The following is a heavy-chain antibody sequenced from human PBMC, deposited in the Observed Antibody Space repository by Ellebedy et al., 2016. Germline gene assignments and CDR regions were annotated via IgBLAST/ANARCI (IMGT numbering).Heavy chain of an antibody. CDR3: AKDLGVAGAFDI. CDR2: ISYDGSNK. CDR1: GFTFSSYG. D-gene: IGHD6-19*01. J-gene: IGHJ3*02. Sequence: GESLKISXAASGFTFSSYGMHWVRQAPGKGLEWVAVISYDGSNKYYADSVKGRFTISRDNSKNTLYLQMNSLRAEDTAVYYCAKDLGVAGAFDIWGQGTMVTVSS. V-gene: IGHV3-30*18.